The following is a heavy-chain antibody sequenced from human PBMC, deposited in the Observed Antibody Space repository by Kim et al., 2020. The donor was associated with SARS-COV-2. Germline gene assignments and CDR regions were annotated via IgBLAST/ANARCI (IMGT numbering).Heavy chain of an antibody. CDR1: GFTFSSYS. CDR2: ISSSSSYI. J-gene: IGHJ6*02. Sequence: GGSLRLSCAASGFTFSSYSMNWVRQAPGKGLEWVSSISSSSSYIYYADSVKGRFTISRDNSKNSLYLQMNSLRAEDTAVYYCARERDIVGEGYYFCGMDVWGQGTTVTVSS. D-gene: IGHD1-26*01. CDR3: ARERDIVGEGYYFCGMDV. V-gene: IGHV3-21*01.